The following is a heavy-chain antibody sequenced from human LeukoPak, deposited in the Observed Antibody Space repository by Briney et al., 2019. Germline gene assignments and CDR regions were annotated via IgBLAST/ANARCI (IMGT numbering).Heavy chain of an antibody. D-gene: IGHD5-18*01. J-gene: IGHJ4*02. Sequence: SETLSLTCSVSGGSISGFFWSWIRQSPGKGLEWLGFINDGGTTKYNPSLKSRVTISVDMSKNQFSLRLNSVTAADTAVYYCARDRVFVDTAIVSPVQYFDYWGQGTLVTVSS. CDR1: GGSISGFF. V-gene: IGHV4-59*01. CDR2: INDGGTT. CDR3: ARDRVFVDTAIVSPVQYFDY.